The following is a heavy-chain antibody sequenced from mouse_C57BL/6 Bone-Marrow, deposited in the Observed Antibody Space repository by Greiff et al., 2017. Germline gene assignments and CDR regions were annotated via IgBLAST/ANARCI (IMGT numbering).Heavy chain of an antibody. CDR2: ISSGSSTI. J-gene: IGHJ2*01. D-gene: IGHD1-1*01. CDR3: ARNYGSSHYFDY. Sequence: EVHLVEPGGGLVKPGGSLKLSCAASGFTFSDYGMHWVRQAPEKGLEWVAYISSGSSTIYYADTVKGRFTISRDNAKNTLFLQMTSLRSEDTAMYYCARNYGSSHYFDYWGQGTTRTVSS. V-gene: IGHV5-17*01. CDR1: GFTFSDYG.